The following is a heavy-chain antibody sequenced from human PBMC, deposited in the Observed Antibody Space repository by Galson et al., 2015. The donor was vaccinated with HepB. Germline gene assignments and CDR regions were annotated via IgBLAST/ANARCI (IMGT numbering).Heavy chain of an antibody. D-gene: IGHD3-10*02. Sequence: SLRLSCAASGFTFSDYYMSWIRQAPGKGLEWVSYISSSGSTIYYADSVKGRFTISRDNAKNSLYLQMNSLRAEDTAVYYCARARSGGLNAFDIWGQGTMVTVSS. V-gene: IGHV3-11*01. CDR2: ISSSGSTI. CDR1: GFTFSDYY. J-gene: IGHJ3*02. CDR3: ARARSGGLNAFDI.